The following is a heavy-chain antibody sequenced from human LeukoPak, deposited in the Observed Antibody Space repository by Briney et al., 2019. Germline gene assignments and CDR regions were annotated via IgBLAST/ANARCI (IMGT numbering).Heavy chain of an antibody. V-gene: IGHV3-33*01. CDR1: GFTFSSYG. Sequence: PGGSLRLSCAASGFTFSSYGMHWVRQAPGKGLEWVAVIWSDGSKKYYADSVKGRFTISRDNSKNTLYLQMNSLRAEDTAVYYCARVYYYGSGSYVDYWGQGTLDTVSS. J-gene: IGHJ4*02. D-gene: IGHD3-10*01. CDR2: IWSDGSKK. CDR3: ARVYYYGSGSYVDY.